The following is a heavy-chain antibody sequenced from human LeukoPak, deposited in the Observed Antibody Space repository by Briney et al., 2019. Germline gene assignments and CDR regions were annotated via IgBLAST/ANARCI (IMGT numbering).Heavy chain of an antibody. J-gene: IGHJ5*02. CDR3: ARRPLAAATRFDP. CDR1: GGSISSGDYY. Sequence: PSQTLSLTCTVSGGSISSGDYYWGWIRQPPGKGLEWIGSIYYSGSTYYNPSLRSRVTISVDTSKNQFSLRLSSVTAADTAVYYCARRPLAAATRFDPWGQGTLVTASS. CDR2: IYYSGST. D-gene: IGHD6-13*01. V-gene: IGHV4-39*01.